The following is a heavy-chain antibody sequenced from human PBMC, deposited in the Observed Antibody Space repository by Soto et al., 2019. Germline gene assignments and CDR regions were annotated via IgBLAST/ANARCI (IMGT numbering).Heavy chain of an antibody. J-gene: IGHJ5*02. D-gene: IGHD6-13*01. V-gene: IGHV1-18*01. Sequence: ASVKVSCKASGYTFTSYGISWVRQAPGQGLEWMGWISAYNGNTNYAQKLQGRVTMTTDTSTSTAYMELRSLRSDDTAVYYCGRVPPPYSSSCYKDWFAPGGQGPLVPVSS. CDR2: ISAYNGNT. CDR1: GYTFTSYG. CDR3: GRVPPPYSSSCYKDWFAP.